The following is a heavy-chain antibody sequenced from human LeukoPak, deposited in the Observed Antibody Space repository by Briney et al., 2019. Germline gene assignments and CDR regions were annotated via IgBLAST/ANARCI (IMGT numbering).Heavy chain of an antibody. CDR1: GFTCSTYT. Sequence: PGGSLRLSCAASGFTCSTYTMNWVRQAPGKGLDWLSYITVSSSTYYADSVQGRFTISRDNAKNSLYLQMNSLRDEDTAVYYCARGDTLSDLNAFDLWGQGTMVTVSS. CDR2: ITVSSST. V-gene: IGHV3-48*02. J-gene: IGHJ3*01. CDR3: ARGDTLSDLNAFDL.